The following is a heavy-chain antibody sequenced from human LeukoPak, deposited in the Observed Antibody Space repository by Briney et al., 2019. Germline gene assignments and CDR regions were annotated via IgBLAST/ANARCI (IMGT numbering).Heavy chain of an antibody. J-gene: IGHJ6*02. CDR3: ARNNGMDV. Sequence: GGSLRLSCAASGFALSSHWMTWVRQVPGRGPEWVANVNRDGSETYYLDSVKGRFTISKDNAKNSLYLQMNSLRAKDTALYHCARNNGMDVWGQGTTVIVSS. CDR2: VNRDGSET. CDR1: GFALSSHW. V-gene: IGHV3-7*03.